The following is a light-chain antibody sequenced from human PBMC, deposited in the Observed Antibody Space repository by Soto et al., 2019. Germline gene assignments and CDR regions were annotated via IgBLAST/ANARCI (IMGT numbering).Light chain of an antibody. Sequence: EIVLTQSPGTLSLSPWERATLSCRASQSVSSSYLAWYQQKPGQAPRLLIYGASSRATGIPDRFSGSGSGTDFTLTISRLEPEDFAVYYCQQYGSSPTFGQGTRWIS. CDR3: QQYGSSPT. CDR2: GAS. V-gene: IGKV3-20*01. CDR1: QSVSSSY. J-gene: IGKJ1*01.